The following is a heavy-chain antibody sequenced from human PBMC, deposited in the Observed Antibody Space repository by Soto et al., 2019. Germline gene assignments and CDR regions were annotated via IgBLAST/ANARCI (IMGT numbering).Heavy chain of an antibody. CDR2: IIPIFGTA. CDR3: AIGGYSGYPGAADY. J-gene: IGHJ4*02. D-gene: IGHD5-12*01. CDR1: GGTFSSYA. Sequence: QVQLVQSGAEVKKPGSSVKVSCKASGGTFSSYAISWVRQAPGQGLEWMGGIIPIFGTANYAQKFQGRVTITADESTSTAYMVLSSLRSEDTAVYYFAIGGYSGYPGAADYWGQGTLVTVSS. V-gene: IGHV1-69*01.